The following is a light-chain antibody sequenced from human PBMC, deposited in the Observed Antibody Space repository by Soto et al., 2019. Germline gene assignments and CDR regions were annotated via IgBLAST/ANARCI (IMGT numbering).Light chain of an antibody. CDR1: QRLMYTDGHTY. CDR3: MQATHWPWT. J-gene: IGKJ1*01. CDR2: KVS. V-gene: IGKV2-30*01. Sequence: DVVLTQSPLSLLVTLGQPASISCRSSQRLMYTDGHTYLNWFQQRPGQSPRRLLYKVSNRDSGVPDRFSGSGSGTDFTLKISRVEAEDVGLYYCMQATHWPWTFGQGTRVEIK.